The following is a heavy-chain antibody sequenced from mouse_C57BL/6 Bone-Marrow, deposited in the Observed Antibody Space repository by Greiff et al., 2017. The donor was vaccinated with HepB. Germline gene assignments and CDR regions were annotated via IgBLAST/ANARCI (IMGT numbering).Heavy chain of an antibody. D-gene: IGHD1-1*01. CDR3: ARLGATVSPYAMDY. Sequence: DVKLVESGGGLVQPGGSLKLSCAASGFTFSDYYMYWVRQTPEKRLEWVAYISNGGGSTYYPDTVKGRFTISRDNAKNTLYLQMSRLKSEDTAMYYCARLGATVSPYAMDYWGQGTSVTVSS. CDR1: GFTFSDYY. J-gene: IGHJ4*01. V-gene: IGHV5-12*01. CDR2: ISNGGGST.